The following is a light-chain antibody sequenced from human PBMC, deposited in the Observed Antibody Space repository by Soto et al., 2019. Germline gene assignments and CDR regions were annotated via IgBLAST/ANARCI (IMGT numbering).Light chain of an antibody. CDR3: HQTFSTRSWT. CDR2: DAS. V-gene: IGKV1-5*01. Sequence: DIQMTQSPSTLSASVGYRVTITWRASQSISSWLAWYQQKPGKAPKLLIYDASSLESGVPSRFSGSGSGTDFTLTISTPQPEDFATYYCHQTFSTRSWTFGQGTKVDIK. J-gene: IGKJ1*01. CDR1: QSISSW.